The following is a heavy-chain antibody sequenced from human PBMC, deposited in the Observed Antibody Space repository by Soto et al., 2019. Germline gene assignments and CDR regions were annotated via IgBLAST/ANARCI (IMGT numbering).Heavy chain of an antibody. D-gene: IGHD1-26*01. CDR3: ARAPSGRYPEFAY. J-gene: IGHJ4*02. Sequence: AGSLKISFAVSGFPVSNYAMTWVRPYPGKGLEWVSALTPGGETTYYMDSVKGRFTISRDNAKNTLYLQMNSLRPDDTAVYYCARAPSGRYPEFAYWGQGNMVTVSS. CDR1: GFPVSNYA. CDR2: LTPGGETT. V-gene: IGHV3-23*01.